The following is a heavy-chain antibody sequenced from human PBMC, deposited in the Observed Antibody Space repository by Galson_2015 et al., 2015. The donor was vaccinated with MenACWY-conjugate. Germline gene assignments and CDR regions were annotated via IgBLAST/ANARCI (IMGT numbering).Heavy chain of an antibody. V-gene: IGHV1-3*01. J-gene: IGHJ6*02. CDR2: INAGNGNT. Sequence: SCKASGYTFTNYAMHWVRQAPGQRLEWMGWINAGNGNTKYSQKFQGRVTITSDTSASTAYMELSSLRSEDTAVYYCAREIVVAPAASWGDYYYGMDVWGQGTTVTVS. CDR1: GYTFTNYA. CDR3: AREIVVAPAASWGDYYYGMDV. D-gene: IGHD2-2*01.